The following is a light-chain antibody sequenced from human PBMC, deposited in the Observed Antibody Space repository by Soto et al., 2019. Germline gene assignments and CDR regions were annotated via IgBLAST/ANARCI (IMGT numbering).Light chain of an antibody. CDR2: EVS. V-gene: IGLV2-14*01. J-gene: IGLJ1*01. Sequence: QSVLTQPASVSGSPGQSTTISCTGTSSDVGGYNYVSWYQQHPGKAPKLMIYEVSNRPSGVSNRFSGSKSGNTASLTISGLQAEDEADYYCSSYTSSSRYVFGTGTKVTVL. CDR1: SSDVGGYNY. CDR3: SSYTSSSRYV.